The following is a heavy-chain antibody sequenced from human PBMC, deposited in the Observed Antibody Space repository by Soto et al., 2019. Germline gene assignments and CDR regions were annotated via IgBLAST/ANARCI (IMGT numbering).Heavy chain of an antibody. CDR1: GFRFKSFV. J-gene: IGHJ4*02. CDR3: ARWGTTGGFDL. V-gene: IGHV3-30*19. Sequence: QVQLVESGGGVVQPGTSLRLSCAASGFRFKSFVMHWVRQAPGKGLEWVAFTSYDGNNKDYGASVKGRFTVSRDNSQNTLHLQMDFLGPEDTALYYCARWGTTGGFDLWGQGALVSVSS. CDR2: TSYDGNNK. D-gene: IGHD3-16*01.